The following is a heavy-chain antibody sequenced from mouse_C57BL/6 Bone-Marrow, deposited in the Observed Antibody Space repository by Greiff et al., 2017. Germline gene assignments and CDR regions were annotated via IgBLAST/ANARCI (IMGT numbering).Heavy chain of an antibody. Sequence: EVQLVESGGGLVQPKGSLKLSCAASGFSFNTYAMNWVRQAPGKGLEWVARIRSKSNNYATYYADSVKDRFTISRDDSESMLYLQMNNLKTEDTAMYYCVRPLDGYGDWFAYWGQGTLVTVSA. CDR3: VRPLDGYGDWFAY. CDR1: GFSFNTYA. V-gene: IGHV10-1*01. D-gene: IGHD2-2*01. J-gene: IGHJ3*01. CDR2: IRSKSNNYAT.